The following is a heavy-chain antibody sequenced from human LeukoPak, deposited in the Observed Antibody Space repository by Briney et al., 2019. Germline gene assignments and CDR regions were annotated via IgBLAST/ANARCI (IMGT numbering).Heavy chain of an antibody. CDR1: GDSVSSNSAA. Sequence: SQTLSLTCAISGDSVSSNSAAWNWIRQSPSRGLEWLGRTYYRSKWYNDYTLSVKSRITINPDTSNNQFSLLLNSVTPEDTAVYYCASLDSSGYYYVSPMEYYFDYWGQGTLVTVSS. CDR3: ASLDSSGYYYVSPMEYYFDY. J-gene: IGHJ4*02. CDR2: TYYRSKWYN. D-gene: IGHD3-22*01. V-gene: IGHV6-1*01.